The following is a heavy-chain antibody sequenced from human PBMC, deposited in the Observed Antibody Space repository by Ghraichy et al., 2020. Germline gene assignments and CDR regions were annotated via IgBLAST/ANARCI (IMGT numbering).Heavy chain of an antibody. J-gene: IGHJ4*02. CDR3: ARIDYYNSNGYYNY. CDR2: ITSSSSI. D-gene: IGHD3-22*01. CDR1: GFTFSYYS. Sequence: GGSLRLSCAASGFTFSYYSMTWVRQAPGKGLEWVSSITSSSSIYYAGSAKGRFTISRDDAKNSLYLQMDSLRAEDTAIYYCARIDYYNSNGYYNYWGQGTLVTVSS. V-gene: IGHV3-69-1*01.